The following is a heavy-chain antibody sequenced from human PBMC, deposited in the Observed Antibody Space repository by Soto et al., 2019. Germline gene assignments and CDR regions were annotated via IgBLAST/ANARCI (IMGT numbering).Heavy chain of an antibody. CDR3: ARGYQYYYDSSEGWYFDY. Sequence: SETLSLTCAVSGGSISNNYWWSWVRQPPGKGLEWIGEIYHTGSTNYNPSLKSRVTISVDKSKNQFSLKLNSVTAADTAVYYCARGYQYYYDSSEGWYFDYWCQGTLVT. D-gene: IGHD3-22*01. J-gene: IGHJ4*02. CDR2: IYHTGST. V-gene: IGHV4-4*02. CDR1: GGSISNNYW.